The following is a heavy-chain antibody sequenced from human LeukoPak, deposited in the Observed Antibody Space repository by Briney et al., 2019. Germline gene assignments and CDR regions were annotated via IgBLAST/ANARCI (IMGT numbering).Heavy chain of an antibody. D-gene: IGHD4-11*01. V-gene: IGHV3-7*01. CDR3: AREGLPYSGDY. CDR1: GFTFSSYW. CDR2: IKGDGSEI. Sequence: GGSLRLSCAAPGFTFSSYWMRWVRQTPGKGLEWVANIKGDGSEINYVDSVKGRFTISRDNAKNSLSLQMNSLTADDTGVYYCAREGLPYSGDYWGQGTLVTVSS. J-gene: IGHJ4*02.